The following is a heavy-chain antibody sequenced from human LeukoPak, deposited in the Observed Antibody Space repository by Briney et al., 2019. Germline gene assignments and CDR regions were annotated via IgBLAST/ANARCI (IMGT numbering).Heavy chain of an antibody. J-gene: IGHJ5*02. V-gene: IGHV1-46*01. CDR3: ARDNSVRDEAWWFNP. CDR2: ISPSGGST. Sequence: ASVKVSYKASGYTFTSYGISWVRQAPGQGLGWRGLISPSGGSTTYAQKFQGRVTLTRDISTSTDYLELSSLRYEHTAVYYCARDNSVRDEAWWFNPWGQGTLVTVSS. D-gene: IGHD5-24*01. CDR1: GYTFTSYG.